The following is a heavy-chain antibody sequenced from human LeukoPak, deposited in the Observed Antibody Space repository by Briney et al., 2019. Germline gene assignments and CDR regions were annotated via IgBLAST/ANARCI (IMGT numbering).Heavy chain of an antibody. J-gene: IGHJ4*02. D-gene: IGHD5/OR15-5a*01. CDR3: AKGLLRSGRDY. CDR2: TYCRSKCYN. V-gene: IGHV6-1*01. Sequence: SQTLSLTCAISGDSVSSNSAAWNWITQSPSRGLEWLGRTYCRSKCYNDYAVSVKSRISVNPDTSKNQFSLHLNSVTPEDAAVYYCAKGLLRSGRDYWGRGTLVSVSS. CDR1: GDSVSSNSAA.